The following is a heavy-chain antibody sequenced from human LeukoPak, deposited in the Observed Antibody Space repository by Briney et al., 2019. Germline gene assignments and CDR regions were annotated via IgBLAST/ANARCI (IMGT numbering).Heavy chain of an antibody. V-gene: IGHV4-61*02. CDR1: GGSISSGSYY. D-gene: IGHD4-17*01. J-gene: IGHJ6*03. CDR3: ARDVRLDYGGLHYYYYMDV. Sequence: SETLSLXCTVSGGSISSGSYYWSWIRQPAGKGLEWIGRIYTSGITNYNPSLKSRVTISVDTSKNQFSLKLSSVTAADTAVYYCARDVRLDYGGLHYYYYMDVWGKGTTVTVSS. CDR2: IYTSGIT.